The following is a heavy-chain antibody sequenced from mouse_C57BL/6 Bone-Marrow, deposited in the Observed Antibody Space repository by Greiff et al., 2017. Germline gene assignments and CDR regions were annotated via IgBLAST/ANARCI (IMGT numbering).Heavy chain of an antibody. J-gene: IGHJ3*01. Sequence: VQLQQPGAELVKPGASVKLSCKASGYTFTSYWMHWVKQRPGRGLEWIGRIDPNSGGTKYNEKFTSKATLTVDKPSSTAYMQLSSLTSEDSAVYYCARTFLFITTVGGFAYWGQGTLVTVSA. CDR3: ARTFLFITTVGGFAY. D-gene: IGHD1-1*01. V-gene: IGHV1-72*01. CDR1: GYTFTSYW. CDR2: IDPNSGGT.